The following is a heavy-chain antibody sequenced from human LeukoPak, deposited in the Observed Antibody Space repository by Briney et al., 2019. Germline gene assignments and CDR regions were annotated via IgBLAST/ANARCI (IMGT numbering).Heavy chain of an antibody. CDR1: GFNFSTQW. CDR2: IKQDGSEK. J-gene: IGHJ5*01. Sequence: PGGSLRLSCAAAGFNFSTQWMSWVRQAPGKGLEWVANIKQDGSEKYYVDSVEGRFTVSRDNAKNTLYLQMSSLRAEDTAVYYCARDVGTWGQGTLVTVSS. V-gene: IGHV3-7*01. CDR3: ARDVGT. D-gene: IGHD7-27*01.